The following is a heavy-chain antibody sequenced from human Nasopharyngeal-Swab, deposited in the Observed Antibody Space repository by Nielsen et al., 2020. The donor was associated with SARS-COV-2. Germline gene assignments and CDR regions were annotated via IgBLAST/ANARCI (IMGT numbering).Heavy chain of an antibody. CDR1: GFTFSSYA. D-gene: IGHD2-15*01. J-gene: IGHJ6*02. V-gene: IGHV3-64*01. CDR3: ARDRDIVVVVAATGTTSCLCGMDV. CDR2: ISSNGGST. Sequence: GESLKISCAASGFTFSSYAMHWVRQAPGKGLEYASAISSNGGSTYYANSVKGRFTISRDNSKNTLYLQMGSLRAEDMAVYYCARDRDIVVVVAATGTTSCLCGMDVWGQGTTVTVSS.